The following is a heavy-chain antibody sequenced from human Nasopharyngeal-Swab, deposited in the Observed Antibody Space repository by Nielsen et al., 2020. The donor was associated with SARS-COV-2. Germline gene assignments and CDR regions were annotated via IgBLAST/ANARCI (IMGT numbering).Heavy chain of an antibody. Sequence: GESLKISCAASEFVFSGSAIRWVRQASGKGLEWVGRIGDKAHNYATTYAASVKGRFTISRDDSKNTAFLQMDSLNTEDTALYYCTTDYYFDYWGQGTLVTVSS. V-gene: IGHV3-73*01. CDR3: TTDYYFDY. CDR2: IGDKAHNYAT. J-gene: IGHJ4*02. CDR1: EFVFSGSA. D-gene: IGHD4/OR15-4a*01.